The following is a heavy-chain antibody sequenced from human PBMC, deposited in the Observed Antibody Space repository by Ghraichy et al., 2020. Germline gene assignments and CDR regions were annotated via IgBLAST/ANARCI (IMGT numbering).Heavy chain of an antibody. Sequence: GALRLSCAASGFTFSSYSMNWVRQAPGKGLEWVSYISSSSSTIYYADSVKGRFTISRDNAKNSLYLQMNSLRDEDTAVYYCARVPNYGDYVDYWGQGTLVTVSS. J-gene: IGHJ4*02. CDR3: ARVPNYGDYVDY. D-gene: IGHD4-17*01. CDR2: ISSSSSTI. V-gene: IGHV3-48*02. CDR1: GFTFSSYS.